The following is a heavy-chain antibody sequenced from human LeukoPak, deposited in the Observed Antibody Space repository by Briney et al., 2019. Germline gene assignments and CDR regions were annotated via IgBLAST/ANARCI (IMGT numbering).Heavy chain of an antibody. Sequence: GGSLRLSCAASGFIFSNVWMSWVRQAPGKGLEWVANIKEDGSEKYYVDSLKGRFTISRDNAKNSLFLQMNSLRAEDTAVYYCARLLLSRTFDYWGQGDLVTVSS. CDR2: IKEDGSEK. J-gene: IGHJ4*02. CDR3: ARLLLSRTFDY. V-gene: IGHV3-7*01. D-gene: IGHD3-10*01. CDR1: GFIFSNVW.